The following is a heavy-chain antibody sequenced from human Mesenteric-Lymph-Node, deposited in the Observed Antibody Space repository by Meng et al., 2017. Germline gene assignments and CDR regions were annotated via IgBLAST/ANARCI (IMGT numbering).Heavy chain of an antibody. J-gene: IGHJ6*02. CDR3: ARDLKDIVVVVAATTYYYYGMDV. D-gene: IGHD2-15*01. Sequence: GESLKISCAASGFIFSSYAMSWVRQAPGKGLEWVSAISGSGGSTYYADSVKGRFTISRDNSKNTLYLQMNSLRAEDTAVYYCARDLKDIVVVVAATTYYYYGMDVWGQGTTVTVSS. CDR2: ISGSGGST. CDR1: GFIFSSYA. V-gene: IGHV3-23*01.